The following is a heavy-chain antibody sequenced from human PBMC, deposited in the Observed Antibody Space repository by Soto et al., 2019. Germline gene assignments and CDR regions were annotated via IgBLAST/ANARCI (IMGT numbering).Heavy chain of an antibody. CDR1: GFTFSSYA. CDR2: ISGSGGST. D-gene: IGHD3-10*01. Sequence: GGSLRLSCAASGFTFSSYAMSWVRQAPGKGLEWVSAISGSGGSTYYADSVKGRFTISRDNSKNTLYLQMNSLRAEDTAVYYCAKVPYYYGSGSYFYFDYWGQGTLVTVSS. CDR3: AKVPYYYGSGSYFYFDY. J-gene: IGHJ4*02. V-gene: IGHV3-23*01.